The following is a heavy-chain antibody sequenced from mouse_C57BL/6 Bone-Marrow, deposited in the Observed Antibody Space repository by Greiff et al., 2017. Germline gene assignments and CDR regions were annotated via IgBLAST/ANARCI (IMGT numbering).Heavy chain of an antibody. CDR3: ARDRYDGSSWFAD. CDR2: IDPSDSYT. Sequence: QVQLQQPGAELVMPGASVKLSCKASGYTFTSYWMHWVKQRPGQGLEWIGEIDPSDSYTNYNQKFKGKSTLTVDKSSSTAYMQLSSLTSEDAAVXCCARDRYDGSSWFADWGQGTLVTVSA. CDR1: GYTFTSYW. D-gene: IGHD1-1*01. V-gene: IGHV1-69*01. J-gene: IGHJ3*01.